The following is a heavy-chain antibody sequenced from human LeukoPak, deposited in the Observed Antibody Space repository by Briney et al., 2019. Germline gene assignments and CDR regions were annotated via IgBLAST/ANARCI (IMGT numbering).Heavy chain of an antibody. D-gene: IGHD6-19*01. CDR1: GGSLSGYS. J-gene: IGHJ4*02. V-gene: IGHV4-34*01. CDR2: SNHGGST. Sequence: PSETLSLTCAFSGGSLSGYSWSWIRQTPGQGLEWLGESNHGGSTNYNPSLKSRVTISVDASKSQFSLKLSSVTAADTAVYYCARVSRWFLAVAGYADYWGQGTQVTVSS. CDR3: ARVSRWFLAVAGYADY.